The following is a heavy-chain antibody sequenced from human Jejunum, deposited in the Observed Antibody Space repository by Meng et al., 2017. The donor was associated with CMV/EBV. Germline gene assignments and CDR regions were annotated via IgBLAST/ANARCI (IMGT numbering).Heavy chain of an antibody. D-gene: IGHD2-21*01. CDR1: GFGFGAYA. V-gene: IGHV3-23*01. CDR3: AKERIELWYFDY. J-gene: IGHJ4*02. Sequence: SGFGFGAYAMSWVRQAPGTGLEWVAAISGSGHLTHYADSVKGRFIISKDKSKNTLYLQMNTVTAEDTAIYYCAKERIELWYFDYWGQGTLVTVSS. CDR2: ISGSGHLT.